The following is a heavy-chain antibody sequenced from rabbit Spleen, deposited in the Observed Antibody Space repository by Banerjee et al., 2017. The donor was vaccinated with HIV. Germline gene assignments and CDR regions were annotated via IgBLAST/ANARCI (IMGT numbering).Heavy chain of an antibody. Sequence: QEQLVESGGGLVQPGGSLKLSCTASGFSFSNKAVMCWVRQAPGKGLEWIACINIATGKSVYASWVSGRFIMSKTSSTTVTLQMTRLTAADTATHFCARGRSRGSGAGFDPWGPGTLVTVS. CDR2: INIATGKS. V-gene: IGHV1S45*01. J-gene: IGHJ2*01. CDR1: GFSFSNKAV. D-gene: IGHD1-1*01. CDR3: ARGRSRGSGAGFDP.